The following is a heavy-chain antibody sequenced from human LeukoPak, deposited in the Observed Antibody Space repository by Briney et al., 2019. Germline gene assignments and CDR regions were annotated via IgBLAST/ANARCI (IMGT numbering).Heavy chain of an antibody. CDR2: IHTDGIST. V-gene: IGHV3-74*01. CDR1: GFTFSNYW. Sequence: GGSLRLSCAASGFTFSNYWMHWVRQAPGKGLVWVSRIHTDGISTTYADSVKGRFTISRDNAKNTLYLQMNSLRAEDTAVYYCASGELDSLYYFDYWGQGTLVTVSS. D-gene: IGHD1-1*01. CDR3: ASGELDSLYYFDY. J-gene: IGHJ4*02.